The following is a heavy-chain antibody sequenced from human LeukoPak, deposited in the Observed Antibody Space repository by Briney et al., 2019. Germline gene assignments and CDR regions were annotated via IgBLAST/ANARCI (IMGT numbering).Heavy chain of an antibody. V-gene: IGHV3-66*03. CDR3: AKDLGYSSGFNPDY. CDR2: ISSDNT. CDR1: GFTVSSNS. Sequence: GGSLRLSCTVSGFTVSSNSMSWVRQAPGKGLEWVSFISSDNTHYSDSVKGRFTISRDNSKNTLYLQMNSLRAEDTAVYYCAKDLGYSSGFNPDYWGQGTLVTVSS. D-gene: IGHD6-19*01. J-gene: IGHJ4*02.